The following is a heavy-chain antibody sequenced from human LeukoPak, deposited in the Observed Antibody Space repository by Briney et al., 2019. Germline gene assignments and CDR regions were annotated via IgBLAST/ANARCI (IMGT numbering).Heavy chain of an antibody. CDR2: ISAYNGNT. D-gene: IGHD3-10*01. Sequence: GASVKVSCKASGYTFTSYGISWVRQAPGQGLEWMGWISAYNGNTNYAQKLQGRVTMTTDTSTSTAYMELRSLRSDDPAVYYCARRTRLLWFGELPPYYYYYYYMDVWGKGTTVTVSS. V-gene: IGHV1-18*01. J-gene: IGHJ6*03. CDR3: ARRTRLLWFGELPPYYYYYYYMDV. CDR1: GYTFTSYG.